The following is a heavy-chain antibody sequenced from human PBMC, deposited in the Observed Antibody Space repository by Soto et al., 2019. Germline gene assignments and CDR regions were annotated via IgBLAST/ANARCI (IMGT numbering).Heavy chain of an antibody. CDR3: ARQGSGSYSGFDY. D-gene: IGHD1-26*01. V-gene: IGHV4-59*01. Sequence: ETLSLTCTVSGGSISSYYWSWIRQPPGKGLEWIGYIYYSGSTNYNPSLKSRVTISVDTSKNQFSLKLSSVTAADTAVYYCARQGSGSYSGFDYWGQGTLVTVSS. CDR2: IYYSGST. J-gene: IGHJ4*02. CDR1: GGSISSYY.